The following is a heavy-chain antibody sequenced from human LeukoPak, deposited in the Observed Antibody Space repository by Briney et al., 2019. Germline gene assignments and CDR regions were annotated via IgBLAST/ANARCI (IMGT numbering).Heavy chain of an antibody. CDR3: ARGWGYYDFWSGYYYYYGMDV. Sequence: GASVKVSCKASGYTFTSYGISWVRQAPGQGLEWMGWISAYNGNTNYAQKLQGRVTMTTDTSTSTAYMELRSLRSDDTAVYYCARGWGYYDFWSGYYYYYGMDVWGQGTTVTVSS. CDR1: GYTFTSYG. V-gene: IGHV1-18*04. D-gene: IGHD3-3*01. CDR2: ISAYNGNT. J-gene: IGHJ6*02.